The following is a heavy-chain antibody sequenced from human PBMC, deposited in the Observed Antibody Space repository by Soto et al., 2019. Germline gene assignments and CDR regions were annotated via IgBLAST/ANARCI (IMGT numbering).Heavy chain of an antibody. CDR2: ISYDGNNK. V-gene: IGHV3-30*18. CDR3: AKEENSGYYYYGMDV. CDR1: GFTFSSFG. D-gene: IGHD3-22*01. Sequence: QVQLVESGGGVVQPGRSLRLSCAASGFTFSSFGMHWVRQAPGKGLEWVAVISYDGNNKYFADSVKGRFTISRHNSNNTLFLQMNSLRVEDTAVYYCAKEENSGYYYYGMDVWGQGTTVTVSS. J-gene: IGHJ6*02.